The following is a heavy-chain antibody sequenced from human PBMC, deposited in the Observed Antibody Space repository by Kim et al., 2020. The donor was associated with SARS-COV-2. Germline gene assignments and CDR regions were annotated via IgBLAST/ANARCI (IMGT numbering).Heavy chain of an antibody. CDR2: IYYSGST. Sequence: TLSLTCTVSGGSVSSGSYYWSWIRQPPGKGLEWIGYIYYSGSTNYNPSLKSRVTISVDTSKNQFSLKLSSVTAADTAVYYCARGITFGGVIVIRRAWF. V-gene: IGHV4-61*01. CDR1: GGSVSSGSYY. CDR3: ARGITFGGVIVIRRAWF. D-gene: IGHD3-16*02. J-gene: IGHJ5*01.